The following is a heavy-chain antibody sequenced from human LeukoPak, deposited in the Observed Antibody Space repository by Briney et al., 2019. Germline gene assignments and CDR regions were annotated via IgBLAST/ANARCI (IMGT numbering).Heavy chain of an antibody. CDR1: GFTFSSYS. CDR3: ARVTTVNAFDY. J-gene: IGHJ4*02. Sequence: PGGSLRLSCAASGFTFSSYSMNWVRQAPGKGLEWVSYISSSSSTIYYADSVKGRFTISRDNAKNLLYLQMNSLRAEDTAVYYCARVTTVNAFDYWGQGTLVTVSS. D-gene: IGHD4-11*01. CDR2: ISSSSSTI. V-gene: IGHV3-48*04.